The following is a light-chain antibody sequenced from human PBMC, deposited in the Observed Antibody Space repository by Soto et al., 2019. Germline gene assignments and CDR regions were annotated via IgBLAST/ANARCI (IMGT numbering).Light chain of an antibody. CDR3: SSFTSSNTWV. J-gene: IGLJ3*02. V-gene: IGLV2-14*01. CDR1: SSDVGNCNC. Sequence: QSVLTQPASVSGSPGQSITISCTGTSSDVGNCNCVSWYQQYPGKAPKLMIYEVTNRPSGVSYRFSGSKSGNTASLTIAGLQAEDEADYYCSSFTSSNTWVFGGGTKVTVL. CDR2: EVT.